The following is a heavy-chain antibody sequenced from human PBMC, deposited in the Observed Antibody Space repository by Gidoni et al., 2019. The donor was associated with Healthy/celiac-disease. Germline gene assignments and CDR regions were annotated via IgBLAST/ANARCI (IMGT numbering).Heavy chain of an antibody. Sequence: QVQLVQSGSELKKPGASVKVSCKASGYTFTSCAMNWVRQAPGQGLEWMGWIKTNTGNPTYAQGFTGRFVFSLDTSVSTAYLQISSLKAEDTAVYYCARDSSLGGYSSSWFGYWGQGTLVTVSS. CDR1: GYTFTSCA. D-gene: IGHD6-13*01. V-gene: IGHV7-4-1*02. CDR3: ARDSSLGGYSSSWFGY. CDR2: IKTNTGNP. J-gene: IGHJ4*02.